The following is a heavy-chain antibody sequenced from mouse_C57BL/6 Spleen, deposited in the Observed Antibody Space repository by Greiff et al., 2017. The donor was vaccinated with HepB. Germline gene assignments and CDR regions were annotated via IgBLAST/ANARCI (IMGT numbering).Heavy chain of an antibody. V-gene: IGHV3-6*01. CDR1: GYSITSGYY. CDR3: ARGGNWAHFDY. CDR2: ISNDGSN. D-gene: IGHD4-1*01. J-gene: IGHJ2*01. Sequence: EVQLQESGPGLVKPSQSLSLTCSVTGYSITSGYYWNWIRQFPGNKLEWMGYISNDGSNNYNPSLKNRISITRDTSKNQFFLKLNSVTTEDTATYYCARGGNWAHFDYWGQGTTLTVSS.